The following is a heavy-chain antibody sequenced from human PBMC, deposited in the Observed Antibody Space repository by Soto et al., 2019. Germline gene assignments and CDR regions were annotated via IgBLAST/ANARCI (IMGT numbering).Heavy chain of an antibody. V-gene: IGHV3-33*01. CDR1: GFTFSSYG. J-gene: IGHJ4*02. Sequence: QVQLVESGGGVVQPGRSLRLSCAASGFTFSSYGMHWVRQAPGKGLEWVAVIWYDGSNKYYADSVKGRFTISRDNSKNTLYLQMNSLRAEDTAVHYCARDYDILTGYQGIDYWGQGTLVTVSS. D-gene: IGHD3-9*01. CDR3: ARDYDILTGYQGIDY. CDR2: IWYDGSNK.